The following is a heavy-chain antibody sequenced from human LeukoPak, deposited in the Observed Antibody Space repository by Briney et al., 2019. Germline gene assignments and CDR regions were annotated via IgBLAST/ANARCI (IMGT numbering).Heavy chain of an antibody. D-gene: IGHD3-22*01. CDR3: AKEFSYYYDSSGYYS. J-gene: IGHJ5*02. CDR1: GFTFSSYA. V-gene: IGHV3-23*01. CDR2: ISGSGGST. Sequence: PGGSLRLSCAASGFTFSSYAMSWVRQAPGKGLEWVSAISGSGGSTYYADSVKGRFTISRDNSKNTLYLQMNSPRAEDTAVYYCAKEFSYYYDSSGYYSWGQGTLVTVSS.